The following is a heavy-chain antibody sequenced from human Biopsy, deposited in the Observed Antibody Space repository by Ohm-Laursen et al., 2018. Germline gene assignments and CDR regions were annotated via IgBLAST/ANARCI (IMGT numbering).Heavy chain of an antibody. Sequence: SLRLSCTAPGFTFSSYGMHWVRQAPGKGLEWVAAIWYDGSNKNYADSVKGRFTISRDNSKNTLYLQMNSLRAEDTAVYFCARDGKRWDYSTYFSWHFDLWGRGTLVTVSS. D-gene: IGHD4-11*01. CDR3: ARDGKRWDYSTYFSWHFDL. CDR1: GFTFSSYG. J-gene: IGHJ2*01. CDR2: IWYDGSNK. V-gene: IGHV3-33*01.